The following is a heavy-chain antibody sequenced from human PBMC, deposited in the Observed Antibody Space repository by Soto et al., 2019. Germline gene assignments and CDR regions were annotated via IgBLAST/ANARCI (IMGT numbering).Heavy chain of an antibody. Sequence: PSETLSLTCTVSGGSISSGGYYWSWIRQHPWKGLEWIGYIYYSGSTYYNPSLKSRVTISVDTSKNQFSLKLSSVTAADTAVYYCARDSAPPYYDFWSGSYYGMDVWGQGXTVTV. V-gene: IGHV4-31*03. CDR3: ARDSAPPYYDFWSGSYYGMDV. CDR2: IYYSGST. D-gene: IGHD3-3*01. J-gene: IGHJ6*02. CDR1: GGSISSGGYY.